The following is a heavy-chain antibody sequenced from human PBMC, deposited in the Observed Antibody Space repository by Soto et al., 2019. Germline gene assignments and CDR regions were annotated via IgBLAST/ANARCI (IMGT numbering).Heavy chain of an antibody. J-gene: IGHJ4*02. Sequence: SETLSLTCAVYGGSFSGYYWSWIRQPPGKGLEWIGEINHSGSTNYNPSLKSRVTISVDTSKNQFSLKLSSVTAADTAVYYCARDPAMRYSYGYYFDYWGQGTLVTVSS. D-gene: IGHD5-18*01. CDR3: ARDPAMRYSYGYYFDY. CDR1: GGSFSGYY. CDR2: INHSGST. V-gene: IGHV4-34*01.